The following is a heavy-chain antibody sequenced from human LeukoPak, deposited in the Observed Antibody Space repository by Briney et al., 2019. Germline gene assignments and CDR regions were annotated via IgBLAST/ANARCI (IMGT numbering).Heavy chain of an antibody. CDR1: GFSFSDYY. CDR2: INGVGSDR. Sequence: GGSLRLSCAASGFSFSDYYIPWVRQAPGKGLVWVSRINGVGSDRIYADSVKGRFTISRDNARNMVYLQMNSLRVEDTAMYYCVRDWEHYDSDSWGQGTLVTVSS. J-gene: IGHJ5*01. CDR3: VRDWEHYDSDS. D-gene: IGHD3-3*01. V-gene: IGHV3-74*01.